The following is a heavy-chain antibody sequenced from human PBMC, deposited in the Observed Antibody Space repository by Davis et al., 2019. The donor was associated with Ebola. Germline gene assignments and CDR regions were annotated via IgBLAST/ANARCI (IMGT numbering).Heavy chain of an antibody. Sequence: GGSLRLSCAASGFTFSDYYMSWIRQAPGKGLEWVSYISSSSSYTNYADSVKGRFTISRDNAKNSLYLQMNSLRAEDTAVYYCARDRILVVPAAMGYYYYGMDVWGKGTTVTVSS. J-gene: IGHJ6*04. D-gene: IGHD2-2*01. CDR2: ISSSSSYT. CDR1: GFTFSDYY. CDR3: ARDRILVVPAAMGYYYYGMDV. V-gene: IGHV3-11*06.